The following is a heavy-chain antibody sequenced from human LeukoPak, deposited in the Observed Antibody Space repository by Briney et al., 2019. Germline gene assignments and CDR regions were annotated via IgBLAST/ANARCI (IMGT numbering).Heavy chain of an antibody. CDR2: ISSSGGST. D-gene: IGHD3/OR15-3a*01. CDR1: GFTFSSYA. CDR3: AKDLSSGTGRGFDY. V-gene: IGHV3-23*01. Sequence: GGSLRLSCAASGFTFSSYAMSWVRQAPGKGLEWVSTISSSGGSTSYADSVKGRFTISRDNSKNTLYLQMNSLRAEDTAVYYCAKDLSSGTGRGFDYWGQGTLVTVSS. J-gene: IGHJ4*02.